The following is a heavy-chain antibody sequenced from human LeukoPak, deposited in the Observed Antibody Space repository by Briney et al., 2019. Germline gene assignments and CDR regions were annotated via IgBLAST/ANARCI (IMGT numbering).Heavy chain of an antibody. J-gene: IGHJ4*02. V-gene: IGHV1-2*02. CDR2: INPNSGGT. CDR3: ARGSTGGSYLPYYFDY. CDR1: GYTFIGHY. Sequence: EASVKVSCKASGYTFIGHYIHWVRQAPGQGLEWMGWINPNSGGTNYAQKFQGRVTMARDTSISTAYMELNSLRSDDTALYYCARGSTGGSYLPYYFDYWGQGTLVTVSS. D-gene: IGHD1-26*01.